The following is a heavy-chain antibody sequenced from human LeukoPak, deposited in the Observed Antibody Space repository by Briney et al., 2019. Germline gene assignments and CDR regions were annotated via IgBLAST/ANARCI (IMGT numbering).Heavy chain of an antibody. CDR3: ARDHDSNSASLHC. CDR1: GFTFSTYI. CDR2: ISGGSSYI. D-gene: IGHD2-21*01. J-gene: IGHJ4*02. Sequence: PGGSLRLSCAASGFTFSTYIMNWVRQPPGKGLEWVSSISGGSSYIRYTDSLKGRFTISRDNVKNSVYLQMSNLTVEDTAVYFCARDHDSNSASLHCWGQGTLVTVSS. V-gene: IGHV3-21*01.